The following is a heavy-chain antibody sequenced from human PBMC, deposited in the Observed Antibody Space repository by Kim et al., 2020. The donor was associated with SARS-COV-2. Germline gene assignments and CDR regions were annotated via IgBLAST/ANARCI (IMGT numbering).Heavy chain of an antibody. D-gene: IGHD3-22*01. Sequence: VKGRFTISRDDSKNTLYLQMNSLKTEDTAVYYCTTGGEGYYYDSSGYLDYWGQGTLVTVSS. V-gene: IGHV3-15*01. CDR3: TTGGEGYYYDSSGYLDY. J-gene: IGHJ4*02.